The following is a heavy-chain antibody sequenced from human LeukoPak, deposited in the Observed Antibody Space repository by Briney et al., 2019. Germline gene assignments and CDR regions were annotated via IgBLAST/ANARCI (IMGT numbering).Heavy chain of an antibody. V-gene: IGHV3-21*01. CDR2: ISSSSSYI. CDR3: ARSFSSGWYFDY. D-gene: IGHD6-19*01. J-gene: IGHJ4*02. CDR1: GFTFSSYR. Sequence: GGSLRLSCAASGFTFSSYRMNWVRQAPGKGLEWVSSISSSSSYIYYADSVKGRFTISRDNAKNSLYLQMNSLRAEDTAVYYCARSFSSGWYFDYWGQGTLVTVSS.